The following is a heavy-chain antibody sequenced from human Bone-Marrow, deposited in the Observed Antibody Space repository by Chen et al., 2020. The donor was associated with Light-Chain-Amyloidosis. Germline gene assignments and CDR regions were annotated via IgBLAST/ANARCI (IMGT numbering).Heavy chain of an antibody. CDR3: AKDKVGSMGFGMDV. Sequence: EEHLVESGGGLVQPGSSLRLSCEASGFTFADYAMHWVWQAPGKGLGWVSGISWNSGVKVYVESVRGRFTIARDGVKNSLYLQMNSLRPEDTALYYCAKDKVGSMGFGMDVWGQGTTVIVSS. D-gene: IGHD1-26*01. CDR1: GFTFADYA. V-gene: IGHV3-9*01. J-gene: IGHJ6*02. CDR2: ISWNSGVK.